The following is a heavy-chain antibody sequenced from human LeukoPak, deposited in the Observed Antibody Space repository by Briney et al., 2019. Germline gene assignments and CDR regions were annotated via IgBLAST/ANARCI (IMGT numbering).Heavy chain of an antibody. Sequence: GGSLRLSCAASGFIFSSKYMSWVRQAPGKGLEWVSVIYSGGSTYYSAPVEGRFTISRDNSKNTVYLQMNNLRVDDTAVYYCARAGPIDYWGQGILVTVSS. J-gene: IGHJ4*02. CDR3: ARAGPIDY. V-gene: IGHV3-53*01. CDR1: GFIFSSKY. CDR2: IYSGGST.